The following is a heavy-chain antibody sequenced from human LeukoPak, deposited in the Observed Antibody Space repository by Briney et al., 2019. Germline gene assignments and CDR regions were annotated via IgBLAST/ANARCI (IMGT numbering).Heavy chain of an antibody. V-gene: IGHV4-59*01. CDR2: IYYSGTT. CDR1: GGSIRSYY. J-gene: IGHJ1*01. Sequence: ETLSLTCTVSGGSIRSYYWSWIRQPPGKGLEWIGYIYYSGTTNYNPSLKSRVTISVDTSKNQFSLKLSSVTAADTAVYYCAREDYCSGGSCYSGYFQHWGQGTLVTVTS. CDR3: AREDYCSGGSCYSGYFQH. D-gene: IGHD2-15*01.